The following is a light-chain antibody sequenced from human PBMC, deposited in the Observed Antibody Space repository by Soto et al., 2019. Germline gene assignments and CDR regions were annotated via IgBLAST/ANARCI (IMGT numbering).Light chain of an antibody. V-gene: IGKV3-20*01. J-gene: IGKJ1*01. CDR3: HQYATSPQT. CDR2: GAS. CDR1: QSVTNNY. Sequence: EILLTQSPDTLSLSPGERATLSCWASQSVTNNYLAWYQQKPGQAPRLLIYGASNRVTGIPDRFSGSESGTDFSLTITRLEPEDFVVYYCHQYATSPQTFGQGTKVEI.